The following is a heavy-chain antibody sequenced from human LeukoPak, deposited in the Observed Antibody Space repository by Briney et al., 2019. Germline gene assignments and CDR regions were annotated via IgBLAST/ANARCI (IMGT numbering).Heavy chain of an antibody. D-gene: IGHD2-2*01. CDR3: ARDASDIVAVPAAVGPFDL. Sequence: GGSLRLSCAASGFTFSSYAMYWVCRTPGKGLEYVSVISGNGVSTHYATSVKGRFTISRDNSKNTLYLQMGSLRAEDMAVYYCARDASDIVAVPAAVGPFDLWGQGTLVTVSS. V-gene: IGHV3-64*01. CDR1: GFTFSSYA. J-gene: IGHJ4*02. CDR2: ISGNGVST.